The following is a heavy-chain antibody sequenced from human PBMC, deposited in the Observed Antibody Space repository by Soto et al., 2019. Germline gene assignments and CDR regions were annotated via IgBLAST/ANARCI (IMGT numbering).Heavy chain of an antibody. Sequence: QEQLVESGGGVVQPGRSLRLSCAASGFIFANYGMHWVRQAPGKGLEWVALITYAGSNKYYADAVKGRFTISRDNAKNMVSLQMDSLRAEDTAVYYCAKARGANNWANYYGLDVWGQGTTVTVSS. CDR3: AKARGANNWANYYGLDV. V-gene: IGHV3-30*18. CDR2: ITYAGSNK. D-gene: IGHD1-1*01. J-gene: IGHJ6*02. CDR1: GFIFANYG.